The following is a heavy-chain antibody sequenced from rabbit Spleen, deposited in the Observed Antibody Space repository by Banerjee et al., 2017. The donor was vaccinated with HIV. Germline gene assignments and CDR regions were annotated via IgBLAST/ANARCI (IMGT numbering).Heavy chain of an antibody. CDR3: VRGASGSGYYSL. Sequence: QLEESGGRLVQPGGSLTLSCKAFGFTISGYWMNWVRQAPGKGLEWIGYIDLLFGSTYYANWVNGRFTISSHSAQNTLYLQLHSLTAADTATYFCVRGASGSGYYSLWGPGTLVTVS. V-gene: IGHV1S7*01. CDR1: GFTISGYW. CDR2: IDLLFGST. D-gene: IGHD1-1*01. J-gene: IGHJ4*01.